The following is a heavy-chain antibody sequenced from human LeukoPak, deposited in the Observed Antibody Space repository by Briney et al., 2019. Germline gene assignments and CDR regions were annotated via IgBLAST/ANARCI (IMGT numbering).Heavy chain of an antibody. CDR3: AKDSTDLLWFGELSIGGMDV. CDR2: IGVNT. V-gene: IGHV3-23*01. Sequence: GGSLRLSCAASGFTFSNYAMSWVRQAPGKGLEWVSAIGVNTYYTDSVKGRFTISRDNAKNTLYLQMNSLRVEDTAVYYCAKDSTDLLWFGELSIGGMDVWGQGTTVTVSS. J-gene: IGHJ6*02. CDR1: GFTFSNYA. D-gene: IGHD3-10*01.